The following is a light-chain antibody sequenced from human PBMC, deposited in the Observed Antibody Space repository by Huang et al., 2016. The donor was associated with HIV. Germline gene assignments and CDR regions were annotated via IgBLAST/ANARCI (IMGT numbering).Light chain of an antibody. CDR3: QQYGNSPLT. V-gene: IGKV3-20*01. J-gene: IGKJ4*01. CDR1: QSVSSNF. Sequence: EIVLTQSPGTLSLSPGERATLSCRASQSVSSNFFAWYQQRRGKAPRLLIFDTSPRATGVPDRFSGSGSGTDFTLTITRLEPEDFAVYYCQQYGNSPLTFGGGTKVEIK. CDR2: DTS.